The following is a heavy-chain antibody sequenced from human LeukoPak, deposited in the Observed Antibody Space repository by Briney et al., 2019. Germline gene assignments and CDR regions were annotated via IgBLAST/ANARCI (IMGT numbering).Heavy chain of an antibody. CDR2: IYADGTT. V-gene: IGHV3-66*02. D-gene: IGHD7-27*01. Sequence: GGSLRLSCAASGFTFSTYAMNWVRQAPGKGLEWVSLIYADGTTFYTDSVKGRFTMSRDNFKKTLYLQMNSLRPEDTALYYSAGDPPGAENWVALDPWGQGTLVTVSS. J-gene: IGHJ5*02. CDR3: AGDPPGAENWVALDP. CDR1: GFTFSTYA.